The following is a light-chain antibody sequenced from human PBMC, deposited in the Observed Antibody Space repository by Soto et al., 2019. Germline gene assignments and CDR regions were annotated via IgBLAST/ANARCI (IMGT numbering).Light chain of an antibody. V-gene: IGKV3-20*01. CDR3: QQYGSSPRT. CDR2: DAS. Sequence: LTQSPSSLSASVGDRVTITCRASQSLSSSQLAWYQQKPGQAPRLLIHDASSRATGISDRFTGSGSGTDFTLTITTLEPEDFAVYYCQQYGSSPRTFGLGTRVDIK. CDR1: QSLSSSQ. J-gene: IGKJ1*01.